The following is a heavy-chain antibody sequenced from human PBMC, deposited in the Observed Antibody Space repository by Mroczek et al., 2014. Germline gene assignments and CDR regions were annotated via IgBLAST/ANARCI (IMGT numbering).Heavy chain of an antibody. CDR2: IYTSGST. Sequence: VQLVESGPGLVKPSETLSLTCTVSGGSISSYYWSWIRQPAGKGLEWIGRIYTSGSTNYNPSLKSRVTMSVDTSKNQFSLKLSSVTAADTAVYYCARDRRSLSRQQIPGDDAFDIWGQGTMVTVSS. J-gene: IGHJ3*02. V-gene: IGHV4-4*07. CDR1: GGSISSYY. D-gene: IGHD6-13*01. CDR3: ARDRRSLSRQQIPGDDAFDI.